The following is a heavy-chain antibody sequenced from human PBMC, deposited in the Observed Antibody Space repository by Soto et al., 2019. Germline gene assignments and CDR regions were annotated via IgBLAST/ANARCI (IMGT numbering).Heavy chain of an antibody. V-gene: IGHV1-69*02. D-gene: IGHD3-22*01. CDR3: ASDAYYDSSGPTGGY. CDR2: IIPILGIA. CDR1: GGTFSSYT. Sequence: QVHLVQSGAEVKKPGSSVKVSCKASGGTFSSYTISWVRQAPGQGLEWMGRIIPILGIANYAQKFQGRVTITADKSTSTAYMELSSLRSEDTAVYYCASDAYYDSSGPTGGYWGQGTLVTVSS. J-gene: IGHJ4*02.